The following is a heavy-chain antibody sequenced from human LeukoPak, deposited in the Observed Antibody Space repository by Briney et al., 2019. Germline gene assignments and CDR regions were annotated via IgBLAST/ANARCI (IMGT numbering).Heavy chain of an antibody. D-gene: IGHD6-13*01. CDR1: GFTFTTYA. Sequence: GGSLRLSCAASGFTFTTYAMSRVRQAPGEGLEWVSTISGSGAGTYYADPVKGRFAISRDNSKNTLYLQMNSLRAEDTAVYYCAKEAPTGIAAASDYWGQGTQVTVSS. CDR3: AKEAPTGIAAASDY. J-gene: IGHJ4*02. CDR2: ISGSGAGT. V-gene: IGHV3-23*01.